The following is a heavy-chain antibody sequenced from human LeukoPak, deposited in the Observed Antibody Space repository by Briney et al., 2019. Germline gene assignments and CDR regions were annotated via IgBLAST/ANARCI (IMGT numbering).Heavy chain of an antibody. CDR1: GASFSDSY. Sequence: SETLSLTCAVYGASFSDSYWSWIRQSPEKGLEWIGEINNSGSTSHNPSLNSRVIMSVDRSKNQFSPRLTSVTAADTAVYYCARGRYGPRLGNWGQGTLVTVSS. D-gene: IGHD3-16*01. CDR2: INNSGST. CDR3: ARGRYGPRLGN. V-gene: IGHV4-34*01. J-gene: IGHJ4*02.